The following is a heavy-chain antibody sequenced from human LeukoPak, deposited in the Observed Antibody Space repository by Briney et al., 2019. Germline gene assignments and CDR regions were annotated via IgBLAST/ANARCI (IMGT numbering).Heavy chain of an antibody. CDR1: GGTFSSYA. CDR3: ARDYYGSGSYPSPPSSRL. V-gene: IGHV1-69*04. D-gene: IGHD3-10*01. CDR2: IIPILGIA. J-gene: IGHJ2*01. Sequence: SVKVSCKASGGTFSSYAISWVRQAPGQGLEWMGRIIPILGIANYAQKFQGRVTITADKSTSTAYMELSSLRSEDTAVYYCARDYYGSGSYPSPPSSRLWGRGTLVTVSS.